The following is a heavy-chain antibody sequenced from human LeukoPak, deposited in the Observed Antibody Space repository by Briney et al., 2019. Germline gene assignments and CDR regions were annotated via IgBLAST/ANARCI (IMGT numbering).Heavy chain of an antibody. CDR1: GYTFTGYY. Sequence: ASVKVSCKASGYTFTGYYMHWVRQAPGQGLEWMGWINPNSGGTNYAQKFQGRVTMTRDTSISTAYMELSRLRSDDTAVYYCAILLTGWKYYFDYWGQGTLVTVSS. CDR2: INPNSGGT. D-gene: IGHD3-9*01. CDR3: AILLTGWKYYFDY. V-gene: IGHV1-2*02. J-gene: IGHJ4*02.